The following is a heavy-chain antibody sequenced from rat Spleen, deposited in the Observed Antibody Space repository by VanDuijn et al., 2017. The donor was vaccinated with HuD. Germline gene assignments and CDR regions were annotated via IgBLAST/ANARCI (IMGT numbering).Heavy chain of an antibody. CDR2: ISYDGSST. D-gene: IGHD1-10*01. CDR3: ARTTTLFDY. J-gene: IGHJ2*01. Sequence: EVQLVESGGGLVQPGRSLKLSCAASGFTFSDYYMAWVRQAPTKGLEWVATISYDGSSTYYRDSVKGRFTISRDNAKSTLYLQMDSLRSEDTATYYCARTTTLFDYWGQGVMVTVSS. V-gene: IGHV5-29*01. CDR1: GFTFSDYY.